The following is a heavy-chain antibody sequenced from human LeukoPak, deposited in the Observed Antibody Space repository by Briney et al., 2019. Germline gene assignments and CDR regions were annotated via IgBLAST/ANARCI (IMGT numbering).Heavy chain of an antibody. V-gene: IGHV4-39*07. CDR2: IYYSGST. D-gene: IGHD3-3*01. CDR3: ARLLDYDFWSGSLDY. Sequence: SETLSLTCTVSGGSISSSSYYWGWIRQPPGKGLEWIGSIYYSGSTNYNPSLKSRVTISVDTSKNQFSLKLSSVTAADTAVYYCARLLDYDFWSGSLDYWGQGTLVTVSS. J-gene: IGHJ4*02. CDR1: GGSISSSSYY.